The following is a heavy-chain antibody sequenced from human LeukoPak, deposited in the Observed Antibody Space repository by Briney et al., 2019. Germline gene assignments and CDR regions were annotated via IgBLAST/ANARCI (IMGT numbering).Heavy chain of an antibody. CDR1: EFTFSSYA. CDR3: ASYILTGYYNGHDAFDI. J-gene: IGHJ3*02. CDR2: ISGSGGTT. D-gene: IGHD3-9*01. V-gene: IGHV3-23*01. Sequence: GGSLRLSCAASEFTFSSYAMSWVRQAPGKGLEWVSAISGSGGTTYYADSVKGRFTISRDNTKNSLYLQMNSLRAEDTAVYYCASYILTGYYNGHDAFDIWGQGTMVIVSS.